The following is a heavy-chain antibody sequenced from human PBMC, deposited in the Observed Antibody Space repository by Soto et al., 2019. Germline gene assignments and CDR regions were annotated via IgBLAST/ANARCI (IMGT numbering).Heavy chain of an antibody. Sequence: PSETLSLTCTVSGGSISSYYWAWIRQPPGKGLEWIGCIYYRGNTNYNPSLKSRVTISVDTSKNQFSLKLSSVTAADTAMYYCASSYCGGNCYSNLPLDYYYYGMDVWGQGTTVTVSS. CDR1: GGSISSYY. CDR3: ASSYCGGNCYSNLPLDYYYYGMDV. CDR2: IYYRGNT. J-gene: IGHJ6*02. D-gene: IGHD2-21*02. V-gene: IGHV4-59*08.